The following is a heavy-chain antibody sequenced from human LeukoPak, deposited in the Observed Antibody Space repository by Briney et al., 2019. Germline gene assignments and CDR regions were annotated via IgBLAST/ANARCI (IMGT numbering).Heavy chain of an antibody. CDR1: GGSLSRSNW. V-gene: IGHV4-4*02. Sequence: PSETLSLTCAVSGGSLSRSNWWSWVRQPPGKGLEWIGEINHSGTTNYNPPLKSRLSISVDKTKNQFSLKLSSVTAADTAVCYCATFGGDAFDIWGQKTMVTVSS. J-gene: IGHJ3*02. CDR3: ATFGGDAFDI. CDR2: INHSGTT. D-gene: IGHD3-16*01.